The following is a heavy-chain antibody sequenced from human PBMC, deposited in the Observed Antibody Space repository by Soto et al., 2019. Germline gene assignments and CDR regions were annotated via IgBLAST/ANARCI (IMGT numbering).Heavy chain of an antibody. V-gene: IGHV2-5*02. CDR3: VHSRCGGDCLRSYTSHYYYGSDV. CDR1: GFSLNTGGLG. D-gene: IGHD2-21*02. CDR2: IYWDGDK. J-gene: IGHJ6*02. Sequence: QITLKESGPTLVKPTQTLTLTCTFSGFSLNTGGLGVGWIRQHPGKALEWLALIYWDGDKRYSPSLQSRLSISKDTSNNQVVLRMTYMDPVDTATYYCVHSRCGGDCLRSYTSHYYYGSDVWGQGNTVSVSS.